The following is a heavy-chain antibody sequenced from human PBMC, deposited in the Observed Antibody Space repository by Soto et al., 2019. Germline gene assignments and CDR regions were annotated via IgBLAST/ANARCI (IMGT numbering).Heavy chain of an antibody. V-gene: IGHV1-69*06. CDR1: GGTFSSYA. J-gene: IGHJ5*02. CDR2: IIPIFGTA. CDR3: AAALLRAYDWFDP. Sequence: QVQLVQSGAEVKKPGSSVKVSCKASGGTFSSYAISWVRQAPGPGLEWMGGIIPIFGTANYAQKFQGRVTITADKSTSTAYMELSSLRSEDKAVYYWAAALLRAYDWFDPWGQGTLVTVSS. D-gene: IGHD3-16*01.